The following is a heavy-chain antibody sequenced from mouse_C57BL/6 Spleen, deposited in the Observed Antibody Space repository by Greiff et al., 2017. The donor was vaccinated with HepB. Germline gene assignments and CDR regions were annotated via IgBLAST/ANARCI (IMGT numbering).Heavy chain of an antibody. D-gene: IGHD4-1*01. CDR2: INPSNGGT. CDR1: GYTFTSYW. J-gene: IGHJ1*03. CDR3: ARPANWDGYFDV. V-gene: IGHV1-53*01. Sequence: QVQLQQPGTELVEPGASVKLSCKASGYTFTSYWMHWVKQRPGQGLEWIGNINPSNGGTNYNEKFKSKATLTVDKSSSTAYMQLSSLTSEDSAVYYCARPANWDGYFDVWGTGTTVTVSS.